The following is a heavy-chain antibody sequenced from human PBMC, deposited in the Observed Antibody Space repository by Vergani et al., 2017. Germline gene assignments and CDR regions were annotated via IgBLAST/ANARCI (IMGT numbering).Heavy chain of an antibody. Sequence: QVQLVQSGAEVKKPGASVKVSCKASGYTFTSCYMHWVRQAPGQGLEWMGIINPSGGSTSYAQKFQGRVTMTRDTSTSTVYMELSSLRSEDTAVYYCARAFGPGVRGIHNYYYGMDVWGQGTTVTVSS. J-gene: IGHJ6*02. D-gene: IGHD3-10*01. CDR3: ARAFGPGVRGIHNYYYGMDV. V-gene: IGHV1-46*03. CDR2: INPSGGST. CDR1: GYTFTSCY.